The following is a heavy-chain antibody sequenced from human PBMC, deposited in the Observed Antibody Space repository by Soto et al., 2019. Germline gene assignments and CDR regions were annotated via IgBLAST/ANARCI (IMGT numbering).Heavy chain of an antibody. CDR3: ARGYIVLVPAYATHNWFDP. V-gene: IGHV4-30-4*01. D-gene: IGHD2-2*01. J-gene: IGHJ5*02. CDR1: GGSISSGDYY. CDR2: IYYSGST. Sequence: QVQLQESGPGLVKPSQTLSLTCTVSGGSISSGDYYWSWIRQPPGKGLEWIGYIYYSGSTYYNPSLKSRVTISVKTSKNQFSLKLISGTAAYTAVYYCARGYIVLVPAYATHNWFDPWGQGTLVTVSS.